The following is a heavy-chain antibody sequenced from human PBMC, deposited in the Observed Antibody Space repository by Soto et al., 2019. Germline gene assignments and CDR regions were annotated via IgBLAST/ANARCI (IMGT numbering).Heavy chain of an antibody. J-gene: IGHJ4*02. D-gene: IGHD6-19*01. CDR3: ARGGSSGWLYYFDY. Sequence: ASVKVSCKASGYTFTSYAMHWVRQAPGQRLEWMGWINAGNGNTKYSQKFQGRVTITRDTSASTAYMELSSLRSEDTAVYYCARGGSSGWLYYFDYWGQGILVTVSS. V-gene: IGHV1-3*01. CDR2: INAGNGNT. CDR1: GYTFTSYA.